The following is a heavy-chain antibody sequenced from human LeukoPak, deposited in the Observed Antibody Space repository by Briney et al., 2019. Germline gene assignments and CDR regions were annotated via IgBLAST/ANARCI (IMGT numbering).Heavy chain of an antibody. CDR1: RASISSHY. Sequence: SETLSLTCIVPRASISSHYWSSSCQPPGKGLEWIGYIHYRGSTNCNPSLKSRVTISLDTSKNQFSLKLNSVTAADTAVYYCASCELRYSYGMLYYCGQGTLVTVSS. V-gene: IGHV4-59*08. J-gene: IGHJ4*02. CDR3: ASCELRYSYGMLYY. CDR2: IHYRGST. D-gene: IGHD5-18*01.